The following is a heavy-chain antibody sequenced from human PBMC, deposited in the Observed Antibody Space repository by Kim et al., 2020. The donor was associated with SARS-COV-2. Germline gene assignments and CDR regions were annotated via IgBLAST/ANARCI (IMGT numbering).Heavy chain of an antibody. D-gene: IGHD2-2*01. V-gene: IGHV7-4-1*02. CDR1: GYTFTRHA. Sequence: ASVKVSCKASGYTFTRHAMNWVRLAPGQGLEWMGLINTDNGNPTYAQGFRGRYVFSLDSSVSTAYLQISSLKAEDTAVYYCARGDCSSTSCYSMDVWGHGTPVTVSS. J-gene: IGHJ6*02. CDR3: ARGDCSSTSCYSMDV. CDR2: INTDNGNP.